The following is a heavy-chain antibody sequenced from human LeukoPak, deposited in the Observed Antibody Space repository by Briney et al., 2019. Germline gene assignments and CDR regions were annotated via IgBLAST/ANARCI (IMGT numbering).Heavy chain of an antibody. CDR2: FDPEDGET. D-gene: IGHD6-19*01. V-gene: IGHV1-24*01. CDR3: ARGLVAVAGTPY. CDR1: GYTLTELS. J-gene: IGHJ4*02. Sequence: ASVKVSCKVSGYTLTELSMHWVRQAPGKGLEWMGGFDPEDGETIYAQKFQGRVTMTRNTSISTAYMELSSLRSEDTAVYYCARGLVAVAGTPYWGQGTLVTVSS.